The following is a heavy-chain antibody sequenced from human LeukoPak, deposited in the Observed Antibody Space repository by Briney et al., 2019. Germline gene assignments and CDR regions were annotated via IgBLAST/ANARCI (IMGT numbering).Heavy chain of an antibody. Sequence: SETLSLTCTVSGGSISSYYWSWIRQPPGKGLEWIGYIYYSGNTNYNPSLKSRVTISVDTSKNQFSLKLTSVTAADTAVYYCASSIAVASARFSWFDPWGQGTLVTVSS. D-gene: IGHD6-19*01. CDR3: ASSIAVASARFSWFDP. CDR2: IYYSGNT. V-gene: IGHV4-59*01. CDR1: GGSISSYY. J-gene: IGHJ5*02.